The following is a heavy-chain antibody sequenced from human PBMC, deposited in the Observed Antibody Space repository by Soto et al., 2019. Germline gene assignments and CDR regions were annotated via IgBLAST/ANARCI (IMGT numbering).Heavy chain of an antibody. J-gene: IGHJ3*02. CDR2: INTDNGYT. D-gene: IGHD2-8*01. Sequence: ASVKVSCKSSGYTFTHYAMHWVRQAPGQGLEWLGWINTDNGYTAFSQKFQGRVSITMDTSASTAYVELSSLTSEDTGVYYCARQGDSRILRDTFDIWGQGXLVTV. V-gene: IGHV1-3*04. CDR1: GYTFTHYA. CDR3: ARQGDSRILRDTFDI.